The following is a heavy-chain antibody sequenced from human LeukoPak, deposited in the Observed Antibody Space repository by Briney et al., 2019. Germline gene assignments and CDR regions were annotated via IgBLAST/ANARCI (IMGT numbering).Heavy chain of an antibody. Sequence: ASVNVSFKASVGTFSSYAISWVRQAHGQGLEWMGRIIPILGMANYAQKFQGRVTITADKSTSTAYMELSSLRSEDTAVYYCGMYYDSSGYQNWFDPWGEGPLVTVSS. D-gene: IGHD3-22*01. J-gene: IGHJ5*02. V-gene: IGHV1-69*04. CDR1: VGTFSSYA. CDR2: IIPILGMA. CDR3: GMYYDSSGYQNWFDP.